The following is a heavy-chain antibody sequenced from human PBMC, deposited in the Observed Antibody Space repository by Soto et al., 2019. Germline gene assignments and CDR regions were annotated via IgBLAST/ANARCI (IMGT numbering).Heavy chain of an antibody. Sequence: GGSLRLSCAASGFTFSSYSMNWVRQAPGKGLEWVSYISSSSSTIYYADSVKGRFTISRDNAKNSLYLQMNSLRDEDTAVYYCARVPSSPYDFWSGYFDYWGQGTLVTVSS. CDR2: ISSSSSTI. CDR1: GFTFSSYS. V-gene: IGHV3-48*02. J-gene: IGHJ4*02. D-gene: IGHD3-3*01. CDR3: ARVPSSPYDFWSGYFDY.